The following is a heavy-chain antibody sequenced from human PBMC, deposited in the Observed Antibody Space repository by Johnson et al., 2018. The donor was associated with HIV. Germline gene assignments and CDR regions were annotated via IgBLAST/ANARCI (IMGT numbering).Heavy chain of an antibody. CDR3: AKDVIVVVPAAPDAFDI. V-gene: IGHV3-20*04. J-gene: IGHJ3*02. CDR1: GFTFDDYG. D-gene: IGHD2-2*01. Sequence: VQLVESGGGVVRPGGSLRLSCAASGFTFDDYGMSWVRQAPGQGLELVSGINWNGGRTGYADSEKGRFTIARDNSKNTLYLQMNSLRAEDTAVYYCAKDVIVVVPAAPDAFDIWGQGTMVTVSS. CDR2: INWNGGRT.